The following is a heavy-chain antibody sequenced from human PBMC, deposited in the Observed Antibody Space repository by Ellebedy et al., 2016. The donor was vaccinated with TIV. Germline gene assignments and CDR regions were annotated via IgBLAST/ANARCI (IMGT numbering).Heavy chain of an antibody. Sequence: ASVKVSCKASGGTFSSYAISWVRQAPGQGLEWMGGIIPIFGTANYAQKFQGSVTITADESTSTAYMELSSLRSEDTAVYYCARQRYCSSTSCYAFFDYWGQGTLVTVSS. J-gene: IGHJ4*02. CDR2: IIPIFGTA. V-gene: IGHV1-69*13. CDR3: ARQRYCSSTSCYAFFDY. CDR1: GGTFSSYA. D-gene: IGHD2-2*01.